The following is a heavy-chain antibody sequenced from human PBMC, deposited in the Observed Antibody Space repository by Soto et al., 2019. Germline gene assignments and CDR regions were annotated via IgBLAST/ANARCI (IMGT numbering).Heavy chain of an antibody. CDR3: AKDQGSSWYEIDY. J-gene: IGHJ4*02. Sequence: EVQLLESGGGLVQPGGSLRLSCAGSRFTFSNYAVTWVRQAPGKVLEWVSTISGSGGSTYYADSVKGRFTISRDNSKNTLYLQMNSLRAEDTAVSYCAKDQGSSWYEIDYWGQGTLVTVSS. V-gene: IGHV3-23*01. D-gene: IGHD6-13*01. CDR2: ISGSGGST. CDR1: RFTFSNYA.